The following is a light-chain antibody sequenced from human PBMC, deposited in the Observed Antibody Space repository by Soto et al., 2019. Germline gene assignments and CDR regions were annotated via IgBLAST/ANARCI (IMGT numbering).Light chain of an antibody. CDR3: QLYGTSPKP. V-gene: IGKV3-20*01. Sequence: EIVLTQSPGTLSLSPGERATLSCRASQTVSSNYLAWYQQKPGQAPRLLIYAASTRATGITDRFSGSGSGTDFTLSISRLEPEDFAVYYCQLYGTSPKPFGQGTKVEIK. CDR1: QTVSSNY. J-gene: IGKJ1*01. CDR2: AAS.